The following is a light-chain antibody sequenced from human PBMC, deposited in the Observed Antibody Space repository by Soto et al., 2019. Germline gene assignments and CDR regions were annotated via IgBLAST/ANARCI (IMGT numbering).Light chain of an antibody. J-gene: IGKJ4*01. CDR1: QDITSY. Sequence: DIQMTQSPSAVSASVGDRVTITCRTSQDITSYLVWFQQKPGKVPERLIYGATNLQSGVPSRFSGSGSGTEFTLTISSLQPEDFATYYCQQYNNYPLTFGGGTKVDIK. CDR2: GAT. V-gene: IGKV1-17*03. CDR3: QQYNNYPLT.